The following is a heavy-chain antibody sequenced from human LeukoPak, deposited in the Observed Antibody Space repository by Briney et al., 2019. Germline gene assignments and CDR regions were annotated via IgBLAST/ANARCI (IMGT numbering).Heavy chain of an antibody. D-gene: IGHD1-26*01. V-gene: IGHV1-24*01. CDR1: GYTLTELS. J-gene: IGHJ4*02. Sequence: ASVKVSCKVSGYTLTELSMHWVRQAPGKGLEWMGDVDPEDGEIIYAQKFQGRVTMTEDTSTDTAYMELSSLRSEDPDVYYCAIDVGEPLTYWGQGTLVTVSS. CDR2: VDPEDGEI. CDR3: AIDVGEPLTY.